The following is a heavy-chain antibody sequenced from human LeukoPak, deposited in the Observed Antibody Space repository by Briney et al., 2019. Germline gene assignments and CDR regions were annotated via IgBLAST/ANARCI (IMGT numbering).Heavy chain of an antibody. CDR1: GYSFTSYW. CDR3: ATPGIAVAGDDAFDV. J-gene: IGHJ3*01. D-gene: IGHD6-19*01. V-gene: IGHV5-51*01. Sequence: GESLKISCKGSGYSFTSYWIGWVRQMPGKGLEWMGIIYPGDSDTRYSPSFQGQVTISAGKSISTAYLQWSSLKASDTAMYYCATPGIAVAGDDAFDVWGQGTMVTVSS. CDR2: IYPGDSDT.